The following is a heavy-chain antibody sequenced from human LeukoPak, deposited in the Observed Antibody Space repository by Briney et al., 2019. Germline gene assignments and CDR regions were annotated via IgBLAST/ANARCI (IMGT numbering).Heavy chain of an antibody. CDR3: AKRRESSLPLYY. CDR1: GASISSHY. D-gene: IGHD6-13*01. CDR2: ISFTGST. J-gene: IGHJ4*02. V-gene: IGHV4-59*11. Sequence: SETLSITCTVPGASISSHYWSWIRQPPGKGLEWIGLISFTGSTNYNPSLKSRVTTSVDTSKNQFSLKVSSATTPEPAVYYFAKRRESSLPLYYWGQGILVTVSS.